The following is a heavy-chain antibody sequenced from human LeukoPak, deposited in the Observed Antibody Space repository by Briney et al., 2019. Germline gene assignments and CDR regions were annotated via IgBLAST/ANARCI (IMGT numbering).Heavy chain of an antibody. J-gene: IGHJ4*02. D-gene: IGHD3-16*01. V-gene: IGHV3-21*04. CDR2: ISSSSSYI. Sequence: KPGGSLRLSCAASGFTFSSYSMNWVRQAPGKGLEWVSSISSSSSYIYYADSVKGRFTTSRDNAKNSVYLEMNSLRVEDTAVYYCATTARLSDFRGQGTLVTVSS. CDR1: GFTFSSYS. CDR3: ATTARLSDF.